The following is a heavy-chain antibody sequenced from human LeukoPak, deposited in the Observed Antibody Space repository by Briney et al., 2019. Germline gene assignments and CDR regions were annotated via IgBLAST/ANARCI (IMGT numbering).Heavy chain of an antibody. CDR1: GYTFTGYY. D-gene: IGHD6-13*01. CDR3: ARVPGIAAAGTDV. V-gene: IGHV1-2*02. CDR2: INPNSGGT. J-gene: IGHJ4*02. Sequence: ASVKVSCKASGYTFTGYYMHWVRQAPGQGLEWMGWINPNSGGTNYAQKFQGRVTMTRDTSLSTAYMELSRLRSDDTAVYYCARVPGIAAAGTDVWGQGTLVTVSS.